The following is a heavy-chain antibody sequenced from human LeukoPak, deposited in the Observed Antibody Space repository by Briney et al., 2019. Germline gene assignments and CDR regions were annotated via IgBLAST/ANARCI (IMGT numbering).Heavy chain of an antibody. D-gene: IGHD6-19*01. V-gene: IGHV7-4-1*02. J-gene: IGHJ5*02. CDR2: INTNTGNP. CDR1: GYTFTSYA. CDR3: AREGSGWYVDNNWSDP. Sequence: ASVKVSCKASGYTFTSYAMNWVRQAPGQGLEWMGWINTNTGNPTYAQGFTGRFVFSLDTSVSTAYLQISSLKAEDTAVYYCAREGSGWYVDNNWSDPWGQGTLVTVSS.